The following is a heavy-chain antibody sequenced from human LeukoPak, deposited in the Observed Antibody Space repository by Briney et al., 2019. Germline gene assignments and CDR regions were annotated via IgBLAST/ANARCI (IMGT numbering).Heavy chain of an antibody. J-gene: IGHJ3*02. CDR1: GFTFSIYS. V-gene: IGHV3-21*04. D-gene: IGHD3-9*01. CDR3: AKDAHFDWLLSGGAFDI. CDR2: ITSSGSSI. Sequence: GGSLPLSCAASGFTFSIYSMNWVRQAPGKGLEWVSSITSSGSSIYYADSVKGRFTISRDNAKNSLYLQMNSLRAEDMALYYCAKDAHFDWLLSGGAFDIWGQGTMVTVSS.